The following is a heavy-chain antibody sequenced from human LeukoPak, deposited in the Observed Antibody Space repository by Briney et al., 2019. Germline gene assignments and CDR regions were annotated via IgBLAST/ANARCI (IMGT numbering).Heavy chain of an antibody. D-gene: IGHD3-10*01. CDR1: GFTFSNYW. V-gene: IGHV3-74*01. Sequence: SGGSLRLSCAASGFTFSNYWMHWVRQAPGKGLVWVLRINSDGSGTSYADSVKGRFTISRDNAKNTLYLQMNSLRAEDTAAYYCARVTTLVPDYWGQGTLVTVSS. CDR3: ARVTTLVPDY. CDR2: INSDGSGT. J-gene: IGHJ4*02.